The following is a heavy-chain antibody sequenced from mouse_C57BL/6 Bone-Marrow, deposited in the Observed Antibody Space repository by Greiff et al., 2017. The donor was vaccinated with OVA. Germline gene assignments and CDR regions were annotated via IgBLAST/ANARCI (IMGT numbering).Heavy chain of an antibody. D-gene: IGHD1-1*01. Sequence: EVKLVESGGGLVKPGGSLKLSCAASGFTFSDYGMHWVRQATEKGLEWVAYISSGSSTIYYADTVKGRFTISRDNAKNTLFLQMTSLRSEDTAMYYCARDYYGSSYWYFDVWGTGTTVTVSS. CDR2: ISSGSSTI. CDR3: ARDYYGSSYWYFDV. CDR1: GFTFSDYG. V-gene: IGHV5-17*01. J-gene: IGHJ1*03.